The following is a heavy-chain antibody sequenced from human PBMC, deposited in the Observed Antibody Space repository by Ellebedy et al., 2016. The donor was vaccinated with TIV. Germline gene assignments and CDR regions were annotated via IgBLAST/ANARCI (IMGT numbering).Heavy chain of an antibody. D-gene: IGHD2-2*01. Sequence: ASVKVSXKASGGTLSSHAISWVRQAPGQGLEWMGGIIPIFGTANYAQKFQGRVTITADESTSTAYMELSSLRSEDTAVYYCARAGCSGADCYDGYYYYYMDVWGKGTTVTVSS. V-gene: IGHV1-69*13. J-gene: IGHJ6*03. CDR1: GGTLSSHA. CDR3: ARAGCSGADCYDGYYYYYMDV. CDR2: IIPIFGTA.